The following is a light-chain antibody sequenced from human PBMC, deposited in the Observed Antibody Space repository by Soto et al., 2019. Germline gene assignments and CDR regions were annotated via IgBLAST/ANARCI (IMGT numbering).Light chain of an antibody. V-gene: IGKV1-39*01. CDR1: QSISSS. CDR2: AAS. CDR3: QQSYSTPMYT. J-gene: IGKJ2*01. Sequence: IQMTQSPSSLSASVGDRVTITCRASQSISSSLNWYQQKPGKAPKLLIYAASSLQSGVPSRFSGSGSGTDCTLTISSLQPEDFATYYCQQSYSTPMYTLGQGTKLEIK.